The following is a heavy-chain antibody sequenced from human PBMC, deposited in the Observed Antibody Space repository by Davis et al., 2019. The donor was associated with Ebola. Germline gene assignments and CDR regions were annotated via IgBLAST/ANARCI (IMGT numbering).Heavy chain of an antibody. Sequence: GGSLRLSCAASGFTVSSIYMTWVRQAPGKGLEWVSTIYSAGNTYYADSVKGRFTISRDNSKNTLYLQMNSLRAEDTAVYYCARGRGQWLPNFDYWGQGTLVTVSS. D-gene: IGHD6-19*01. CDR3: ARGRGQWLPNFDY. J-gene: IGHJ4*02. V-gene: IGHV3-53*01. CDR1: GFTVSSIY. CDR2: IYSAGNT.